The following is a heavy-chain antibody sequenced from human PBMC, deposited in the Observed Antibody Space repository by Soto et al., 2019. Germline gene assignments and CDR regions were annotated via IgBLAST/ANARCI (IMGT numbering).Heavy chain of an antibody. J-gene: IGHJ4*02. Sequence: QLQLQESGSGLVKPSQTLSLTCAVSGGSISSGGYSWSWIRQPPGKGLEWIGYIYHSGSTSHNPSLKSRVTISVDRSKNQFSLKLSSVTAADTAVYYWAAGGGLPRYYWGQGTLVTVSS. CDR2: IYHSGST. V-gene: IGHV4-30-2*01. CDR3: AAGGGLPRYY. CDR1: GGSISSGGYS. D-gene: IGHD5-12*01.